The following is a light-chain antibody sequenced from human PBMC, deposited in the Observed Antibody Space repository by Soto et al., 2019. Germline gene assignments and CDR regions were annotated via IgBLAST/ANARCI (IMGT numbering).Light chain of an antibody. CDR3: HQRQSSPRT. CDR2: DAS. J-gene: IGKJ1*01. Sequence: EIVLTQSPATLSLTPGERATLSCRASQSVSSYLAWYQQKPGQAPRLLIYDASNRATGIPARFSGSGSGTDFTLTISSLEPEDFALYYCHQRQSSPRTFGQGTKVDIK. CDR1: QSVSSY. V-gene: IGKV3-11*01.